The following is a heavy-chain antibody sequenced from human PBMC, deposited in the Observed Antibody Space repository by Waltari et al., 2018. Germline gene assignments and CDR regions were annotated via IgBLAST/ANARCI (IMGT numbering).Heavy chain of an antibody. V-gene: IGHV3-7*04. CDR2: IKVDGSES. CDR1: GFTFSSHW. J-gene: IGHJ4*02. CDR3: ARADYGGTADYDY. Sequence: EVQLVESGGGLVQPGGSLRLSCAASGFTFSSHWRTWVRQAPGKGLEGLVNIKVDGSESYYGDSVKGRFTISRDNTKNSLYLQMNSRRVEDTAVYYCARADYGGTADYDYWGQGTQVTVSS. D-gene: IGHD4-17*01.